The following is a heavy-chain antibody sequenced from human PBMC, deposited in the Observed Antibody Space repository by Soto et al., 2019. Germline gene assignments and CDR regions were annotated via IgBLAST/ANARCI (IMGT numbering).Heavy chain of an antibody. J-gene: IGHJ6*02. D-gene: IGHD1-7*01. V-gene: IGHV1-8*01. Sequence: GASVKVSCKASGYTFTSYDINWVRQATGQGLEWMGWMNPNSGNTGYAQKFQGRVTMTRNTSISTAYMELSSLRSEDTAVYYCAREGRTGTTPFYYYGMDVWGQGTTVTVSS. CDR2: MNPNSGNT. CDR3: AREGRTGTTPFYYYGMDV. CDR1: GYTFTSYD.